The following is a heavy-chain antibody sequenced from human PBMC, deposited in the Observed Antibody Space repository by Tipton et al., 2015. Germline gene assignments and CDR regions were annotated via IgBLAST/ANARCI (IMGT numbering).Heavy chain of an antibody. CDR2: IYNSGRT. D-gene: IGHD3-16*01. J-gene: IGHJ4*02. CDR3: TSGGILGYFDY. CDR1: GDSISRSTDY. Sequence: TLSLTCTVSGDSISRSTDYWGWIRQPPGKGLEWIGTIYNSGRTYYNPSLQSQVAVSVDTSKNQFSLKLRSVTAADSAVYYCTSGGILGYFDYWGQGTLITVSS. V-gene: IGHV4-39*07.